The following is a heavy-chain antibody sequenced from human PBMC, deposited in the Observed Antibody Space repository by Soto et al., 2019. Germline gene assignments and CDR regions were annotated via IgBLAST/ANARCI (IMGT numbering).Heavy chain of an antibody. J-gene: IGHJ4*02. Sequence: QVQLVESGGGVVQPGRSLRLSCAASGFTFSSYAMHWVRQAPGKGLEWVAVISYDGSNKYYADSVKGRFTISRDNSKNTLYLQMNSLRAEDTAVYYCARDARSFRFLECLSPFDYWGQGTLVTVSS. CDR3: ARDARSFRFLECLSPFDY. CDR2: ISYDGSNK. CDR1: GFTFSSYA. D-gene: IGHD3-3*01. V-gene: IGHV3-30-3*01.